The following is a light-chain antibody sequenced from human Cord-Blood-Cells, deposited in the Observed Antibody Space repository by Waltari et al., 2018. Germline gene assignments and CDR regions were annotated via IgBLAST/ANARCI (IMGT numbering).Light chain of an antibody. CDR2: EVS. V-gene: IGLV2-8*01. CDR1: SSDVGGYNY. CDR3: SSDAGSNMV. J-gene: IGLJ2*01. Sequence: QSALTQPPSASGSPGQSVTISCTGTSSDVGGYNYVSWYQQHPGKAPKLMIYEVSKRPAGVPDLYSGSKAGNTSSLTVSVLQTEDEADYYCSSDAGSNMVFGGGTKLTVL.